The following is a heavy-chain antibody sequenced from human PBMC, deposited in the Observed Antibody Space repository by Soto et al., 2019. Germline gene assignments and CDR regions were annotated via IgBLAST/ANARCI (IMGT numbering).Heavy chain of an antibody. Sequence: ASVKVSCKASGYTFTSYGISCVRQAPGQGLEWMGWISAYNGNTNYAQKLQGRVTMTTDTSTSTAYMELRSLRSDDTAVYYCARSKSITMVRGALRPYYFDYWGQGTLVTVSS. CDR2: ISAYNGNT. CDR1: GYTFTSYG. D-gene: IGHD3-10*01. V-gene: IGHV1-18*01. CDR3: ARSKSITMVRGALRPYYFDY. J-gene: IGHJ4*02.